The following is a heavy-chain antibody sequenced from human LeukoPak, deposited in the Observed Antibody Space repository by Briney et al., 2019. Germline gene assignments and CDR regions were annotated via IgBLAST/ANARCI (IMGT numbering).Heavy chain of an antibody. CDR1: GGSISSYY. J-gene: IGHJ3*02. Sequence: SETLSLTCTVSGGSISSYYWSWIRQPPGKGLEWLGYMYYSGSTNYNPSLKSRVTISVNTSKNQFSLKLSSVTAADTAVYYCAGGPTGVDAFDIWGQGTMVTVSS. D-gene: IGHD1-14*01. CDR3: AGGPTGVDAFDI. CDR2: MYYSGST. V-gene: IGHV4-59*01.